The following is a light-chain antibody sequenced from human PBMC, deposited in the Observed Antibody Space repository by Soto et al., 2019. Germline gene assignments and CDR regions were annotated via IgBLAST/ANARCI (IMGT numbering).Light chain of an antibody. CDR2: LNSDGSH. CDR3: QTWGTGLWV. Sequence: QSVLTQSPSASASLGASVKLTCTLSSGHSTYAIAWHQQQPEKGPRYLMKLNSDGSHSKGDGIPDRFSGSSSGAERYLTISSLQSEYEADYYCQTWGTGLWVFGGGTKLTVL. V-gene: IGLV4-69*01. CDR1: SGHSTYA. J-gene: IGLJ3*02.